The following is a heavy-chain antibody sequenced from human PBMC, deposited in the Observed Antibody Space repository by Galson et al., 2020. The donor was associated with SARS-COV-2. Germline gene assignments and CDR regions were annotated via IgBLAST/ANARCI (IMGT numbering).Heavy chain of an antibody. CDR1: GFRFKNSG. V-gene: IGHV3-33*01. CDR2: IWYDGNNK. CDR3: ATLRVYCAGGTCYSLDI. Sequence: GGSLRLSCEASGFRFKNSGMHWVRQVPGKGLEWVALIWYDGNNKFYADSVQGRFTISRDNARNSLYLQMDNLRGDDTGVYYCATLRVYCAGGTCYSLDIWGQGTPVSV. J-gene: IGHJ4*02. D-gene: IGHD2-15*01.